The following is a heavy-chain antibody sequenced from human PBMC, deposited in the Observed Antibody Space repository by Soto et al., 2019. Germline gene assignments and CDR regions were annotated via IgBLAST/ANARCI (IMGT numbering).Heavy chain of an antibody. CDR2: ISAYNGNT. V-gene: IGHV1-18*01. D-gene: IGHD3-3*01. CDR1: GYTFTCYG. J-gene: IGHJ6*03. Sequence: GASVKVSCKASGYTFTCYGISWVRQAPGQGLEWMGWISAYNGNTNYAQKLQGRVTMTTDTSTSTAYMELRSLRSDDTAVYYCARASNYDFWSGYLQLYYYYYMDVWGKGTTVTVSS. CDR3: ARASNYDFWSGYLQLYYYYYMDV.